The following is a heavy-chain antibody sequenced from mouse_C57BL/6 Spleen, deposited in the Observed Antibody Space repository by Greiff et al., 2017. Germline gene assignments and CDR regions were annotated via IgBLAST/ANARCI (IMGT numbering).Heavy chain of an antibody. J-gene: IGHJ4*01. CDR2: INPGSGGT. V-gene: IGHV1-54*01. D-gene: IGHD1-1*01. CDR1: GYAFTNYL. Sequence: QVQLKESGAELVRPGTSVKVSCKASGYAFTNYLIEWVKQRPGQGLEWIGVINPGSGGTNYNEKFKGKATLTADKSSSTAYMQLSSLTSEDSAVYFCARRDYGIYYAMDYWGQGTSVTVSS. CDR3: ARRDYGIYYAMDY.